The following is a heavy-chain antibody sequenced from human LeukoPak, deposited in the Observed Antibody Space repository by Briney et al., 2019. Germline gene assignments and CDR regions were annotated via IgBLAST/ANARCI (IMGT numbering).Heavy chain of an antibody. J-gene: IGHJ4*02. CDR1: GFTFSEYY. CDR2: ISSSATTI. D-gene: IGHD3-10*01. V-gene: IGHV3-11*01. Sequence: PGGSLRLSCAASGFTFSEYYMRWVRQPPGKGREWVSYISSSATTISYAASVRGRFTVSRDNAKNSLYLQMDSLSAEDTAVYYCASLRGVNRWGQGTLVTVSS. CDR3: ASLRGVNR.